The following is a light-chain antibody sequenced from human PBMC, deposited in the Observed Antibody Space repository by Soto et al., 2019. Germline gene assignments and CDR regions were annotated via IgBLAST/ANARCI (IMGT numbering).Light chain of an antibody. Sequence: DIVMTQSPDSLAVSLGERGTISCKSSQSVLYSSNNKNYLAWYQQKPGQPPNLLISWASTRESGVPDRFSGGASGTDFSLTISRLQAEDVAVYYCQQYYSAPPTFGQGTKVELK. CDR1: QSVLYSSNNKNY. V-gene: IGKV4-1*01. CDR2: WAS. J-gene: IGKJ1*01. CDR3: QQYYSAPPT.